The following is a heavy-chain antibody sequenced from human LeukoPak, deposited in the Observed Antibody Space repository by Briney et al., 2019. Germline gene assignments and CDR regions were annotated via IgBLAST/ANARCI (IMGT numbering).Heavy chain of an antibody. V-gene: IGHV6-1*01. CDR3: ARHGSSSWYWWAFDI. J-gene: IGHJ3*02. D-gene: IGHD6-13*01. CDR2: TYYRSKWYN. Sequence: SQTLSLTCAISGDSVSSNSAAWNWIRQSPSRGLEWLGRTYYRSKWYNDYAVSVKSRITIKPDTSKNQFSLKLSSVTAADTAVYYCARHGSSSWYWWAFDIWGQGTMVTVSS. CDR1: GDSVSSNSAA.